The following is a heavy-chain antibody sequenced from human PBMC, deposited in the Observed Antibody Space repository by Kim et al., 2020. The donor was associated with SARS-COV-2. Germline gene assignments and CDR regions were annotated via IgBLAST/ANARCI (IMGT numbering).Heavy chain of an antibody. V-gene: IGHV1-3*01. CDR2: INAGNGNT. J-gene: IGHJ4*02. Sequence: ASVKVSCKASGYTFTSYAMHWVRQAPGQRLEWMGWINAGNGNTKYSQKFQGRVTITRDTSASTAYMELSSLRSEDTAVYYCASSGSPYDSSGYFDCWGQGTLVTVSS. CDR3: ASSGSPYDSSGYFDC. D-gene: IGHD3-22*01. CDR1: GYTFTSYA.